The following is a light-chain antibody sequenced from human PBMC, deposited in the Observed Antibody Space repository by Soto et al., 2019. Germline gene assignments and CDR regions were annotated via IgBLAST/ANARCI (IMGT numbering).Light chain of an antibody. Sequence: QSVLTQPPSVSGAPGQRVTISCTGSSSNIGAGYDVHWYQQLPGTAPKLLIYGNSNRPSGVPDRFSGSKSGTSASLAITGLQAEDEADYYCQSYDSSLSAGVVFGGGTMLTVL. CDR3: QSYDSSLSAGVV. J-gene: IGLJ2*01. CDR2: GNS. CDR1: SSNIGAGYD. V-gene: IGLV1-40*01.